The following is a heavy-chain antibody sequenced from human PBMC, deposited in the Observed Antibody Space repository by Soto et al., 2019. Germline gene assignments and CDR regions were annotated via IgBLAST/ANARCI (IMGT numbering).Heavy chain of an antibody. V-gene: IGHV3-72*01. Sequence: EVKLVESGRGLVQPGGSLRLSCAVSGFTLSDYYIDWVRQAPGKGLEWLARSRDKANSFSTDYAASVKGRLSISRDDSESSVFLQMNSLRTEDTALYYCARTKSYGAYDVWGQGTVVIVSS. CDR1: GFTLSDYY. CDR2: SRDKANSFST. D-gene: IGHD3-10*01. J-gene: IGHJ3*01. CDR3: ARTKSYGAYDV.